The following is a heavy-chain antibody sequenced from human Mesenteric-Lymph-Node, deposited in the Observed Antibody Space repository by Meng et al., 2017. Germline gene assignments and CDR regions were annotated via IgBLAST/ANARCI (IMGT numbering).Heavy chain of an antibody. CDR2: ISGSGGSS. Sequence: GGSLRLSCAASGFPFSFYALGWVRQAPGQGLDLVAAISGSGGSSYYAESVKGRFTVSRDNSKNTLYLQMKSLRAEDTAMYYCAFDFWGQGTLVTVSS. CDR1: GFPFSFYA. CDR3: AFDF. J-gene: IGHJ4*02. V-gene: IGHV3-23*01.